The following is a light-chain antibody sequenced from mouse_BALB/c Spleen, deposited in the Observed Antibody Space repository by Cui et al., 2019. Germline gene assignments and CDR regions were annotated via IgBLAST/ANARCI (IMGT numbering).Light chain of an antibody. CDR3: QNDHSYPYT. V-gene: IGKV8-28*01. CDR2: GAS. J-gene: IGKJ2*01. Sequence: DIVMTQSPSSLSVSAGEKVTMSCKSSQSLLNSGNQKKYLAWYQQKPGQPPKLVIYGASTRESGVPDRFTGSGSGTDFTLTISSVQAEDLAVYYCQNDHSYPYTFGGGTKLEIK. CDR1: QSLLNSGNQKKY.